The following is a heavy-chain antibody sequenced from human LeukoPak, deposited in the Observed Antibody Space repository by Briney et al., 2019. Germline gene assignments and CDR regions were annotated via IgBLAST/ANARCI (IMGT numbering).Heavy chain of an antibody. D-gene: IGHD6-6*01. Sequence: SETLSVTCTVSGGSISSYYWSWLRQPAGKGLEWIGRIYTSGSTNYSPSLTSRVTMSVDTSKNQFSLTLSSVTAADTAVYYCARDDSTYSSSRGYYYYGMDVWGQGTTVTVSS. CDR1: GGSISSYY. CDR2: IYTSGST. J-gene: IGHJ6*02. V-gene: IGHV4-4*07. CDR3: ARDDSTYSSSRGYYYYGMDV.